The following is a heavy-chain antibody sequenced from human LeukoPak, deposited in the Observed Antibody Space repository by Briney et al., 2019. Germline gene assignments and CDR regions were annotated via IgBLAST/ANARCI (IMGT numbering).Heavy chain of an antibody. CDR1: GFTFSSYA. D-gene: IGHD2-15*01. Sequence: GGSLRLSCGGSGFTFSSYAMSWVRQAPGKGLEWVSAISGSGTDTFYANSVKGRFTISRDNPKNTLYLQMNSLRAEDTAVYYCAKGGGSSCYSPSNYWGQGTLVTVSS. CDR2: ISGSGTDT. J-gene: IGHJ4*02. V-gene: IGHV3-23*01. CDR3: AKGGGSSCYSPSNY.